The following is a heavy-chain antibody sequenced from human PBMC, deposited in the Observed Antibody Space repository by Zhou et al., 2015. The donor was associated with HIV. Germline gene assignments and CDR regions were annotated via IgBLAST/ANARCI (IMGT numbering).Heavy chain of an antibody. D-gene: IGHD3-22*01. CDR1: GGSFSNYA. CDR2: IIPLFGPA. Sequence: QVQLVQSGAEVKKPGSSVKVSCKASGGSFSNYAISWVRQAPGQGLEWMGGIIPLFGPANYAKNFQDRVTITADESTSTAYMQLSSLRSEDTALYYCARGLGGGYSDAFDIWAKGQRSPSL. J-gene: IGHJ3*02. V-gene: IGHV1-69*01. CDR3: ARGLGGGYSDAFDI.